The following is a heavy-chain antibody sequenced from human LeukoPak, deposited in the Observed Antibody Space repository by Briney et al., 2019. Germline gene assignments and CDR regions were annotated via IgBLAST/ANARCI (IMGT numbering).Heavy chain of an antibody. V-gene: IGHV1-69*05. J-gene: IGHJ4*02. Sequence: SVKVSCKASGGTFSSYAISWVRQAPGQGLEWMGGIIPIFGTANYAQKFQGRVTITTDESTSTAYTELSSLRSEDTAVYYCARAGGIRFGELMGFDYWGQGTLVTVSS. CDR3: ARAGGIRFGELMGFDY. CDR1: GGTFSSYA. CDR2: IIPIFGTA. D-gene: IGHD3-10*01.